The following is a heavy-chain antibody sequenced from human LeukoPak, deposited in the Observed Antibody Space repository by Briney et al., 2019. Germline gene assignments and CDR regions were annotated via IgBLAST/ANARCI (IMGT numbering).Heavy chain of an antibody. J-gene: IGHJ4*02. CDR2: IFHTGNT. V-gene: IGHV4-4*02. D-gene: IGHD6-19*01. CDR1: GGSISSSNW. CDR3: ARGRAGDSSGWYSRTGFDY. Sequence: PSGTLSLTCAVSGGSISSSNWWSWVRQPPGKGLEWIGEIFHTGNTNYNPSLKSRVTISVDKSKNQFSLKVTSVIAADTAVYYCARGRAGDSSGWYSRTGFDYWGQGTLVTVSS.